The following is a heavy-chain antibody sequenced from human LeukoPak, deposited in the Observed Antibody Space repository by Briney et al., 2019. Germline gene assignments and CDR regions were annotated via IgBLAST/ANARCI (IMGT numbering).Heavy chain of an antibody. CDR3: ASRSSIWSGYQDTLYYFDS. D-gene: IGHD3-3*01. V-gene: IGHV4-59*01. CDR1: GGSISSYY. Sequence: PSETLSLTCTVSGGSISSYYWSWIRQPPGKRLEWIGHIYYSGSTSYNPSLKSRVTISVDTSKNQFSLKLSPVTAADTAVYYCASRSSIWSGYQDTLYYFDSWGQGTLVTVSS. J-gene: IGHJ4*02. CDR2: IYYSGST.